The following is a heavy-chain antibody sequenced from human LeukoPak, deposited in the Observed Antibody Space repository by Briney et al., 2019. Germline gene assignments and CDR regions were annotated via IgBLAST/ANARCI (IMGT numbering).Heavy chain of an antibody. CDR2: IYYSGST. D-gene: IGHD3-10*01. V-gene: IGHV4-39*01. CDR1: GGSISSSSYY. CDR3: ARCGVGGSGSPFAFDI. Sequence: SETLSLTCTVSGGSISSSSYYWGWIRQPPGKGLAWIGSIYYSGSTYYNPSLKSRVTISVDTSKNQFSLKLSSVTAADTAVYYCARCGVGGSGSPFAFDIWGQGTMVTVSS. J-gene: IGHJ3*02.